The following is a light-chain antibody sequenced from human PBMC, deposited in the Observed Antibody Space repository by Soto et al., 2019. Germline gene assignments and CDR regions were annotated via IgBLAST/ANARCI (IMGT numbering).Light chain of an antibody. CDR1: QGIGVY. V-gene: IGKV1-27*01. J-gene: IGKJ4*01. CDR3: QKYNSAPLA. CDR2: AAS. Sequence: DIPMTQSPSSLSAPLGDIVTITCRASQGIGVYLAWFQQKPGKVPKLLIYAASTLQSGVPSRFSGSGSGTDFTLTISSLQPEDFATYYCQKYNSAPLAFGGGTKVEIK.